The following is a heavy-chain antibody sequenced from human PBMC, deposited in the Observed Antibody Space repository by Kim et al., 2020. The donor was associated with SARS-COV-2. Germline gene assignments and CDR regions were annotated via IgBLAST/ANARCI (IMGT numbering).Heavy chain of an antibody. D-gene: IGHD1-1*01. CDR1: GFTFNTYT. V-gene: IGHV3-21*01. J-gene: IGHJ3*02. Sequence: GGSLRLSCAASGFTFNTYTMNWVRQAPGKGLEWVSSISSGSDYIYYADSVKGRFTISRDNAKNSLYLQMNSLRAEDRAVYYCARPRRWNVPFDAFDMWGQGTMVTVSS. CDR2: ISSGSDYI. CDR3: ARPRRWNVPFDAFDM.